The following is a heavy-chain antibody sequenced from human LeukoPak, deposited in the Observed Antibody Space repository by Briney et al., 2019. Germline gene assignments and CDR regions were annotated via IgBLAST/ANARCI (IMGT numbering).Heavy chain of an antibody. CDR2: IWYDGSNK. Sequence: PGRSLRLSCAASGFTFSNYGMHWVRQAPGKGLEWVAVIWYDGSNKYYVDSVKGRFTISRDNSKNTLYLQMSSLTAEDTAIYYCAKGSTDRVLDYWGQGTLVTVSS. D-gene: IGHD1-14*01. J-gene: IGHJ4*02. CDR1: GFTFSNYG. V-gene: IGHV3-33*06. CDR3: AKGSTDRVLDY.